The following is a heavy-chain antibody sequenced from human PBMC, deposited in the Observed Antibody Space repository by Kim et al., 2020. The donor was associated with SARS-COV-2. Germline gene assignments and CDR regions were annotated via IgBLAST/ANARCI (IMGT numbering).Heavy chain of an antibody. CDR1: GFTVSNHY. V-gene: IGHV3-66*01. J-gene: IGHJ4*02. CDR3: ARDDYGDPGTLLGY. CDR2: IYSGGRT. Sequence: GGSLRLSCAASGFTVSNHYMSWVRQAPGKGLEWVSVIYSGGRTYYADSVQGRLTIFRDSSKNTLYLQMNSLRVEDTAVYYCARDDYGDPGTLLGYWGQGNPGHRLL. D-gene: IGHD4-17*01.